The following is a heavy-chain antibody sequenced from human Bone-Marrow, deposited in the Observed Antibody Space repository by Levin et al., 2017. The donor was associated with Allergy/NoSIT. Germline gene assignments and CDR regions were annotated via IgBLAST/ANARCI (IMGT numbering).Heavy chain of an antibody. Sequence: GESLKISCKASGYTFTAYALNWVRQAPGQRLEWMGWINTNTGNPTYAQGFSGRFLFSLDSSVSTAFLHITSLRSEDTAVYFCARARYASSANWGQGTLVSVSS. CDR2: INTNTGNP. V-gene: IGHV7-4-1*02. D-gene: IGHD2-2*01. J-gene: IGHJ4*02. CDR1: GYTFTAYA. CDR3: ARARYASSAN.